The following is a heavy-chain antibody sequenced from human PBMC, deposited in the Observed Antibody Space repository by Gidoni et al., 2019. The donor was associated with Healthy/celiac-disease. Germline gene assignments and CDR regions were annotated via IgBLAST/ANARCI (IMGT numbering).Heavy chain of an antibody. CDR2: ISSSSSYT. CDR3: ARYHPNSASDAFDI. D-gene: IGHD4-4*01. V-gene: IGHV3-11*06. Sequence: QVQLVESGGGLVKPGGSLRLSCAASGFTFSDYYMSWIRQAPGKGLEWVSYISSSSSYTNYADSVKGRFTISRDNAKNSLYLQMNSLRAEDTAVYYCARYHPNSASDAFDIWGQGTMVTVSS. CDR1: GFTFSDYY. J-gene: IGHJ3*02.